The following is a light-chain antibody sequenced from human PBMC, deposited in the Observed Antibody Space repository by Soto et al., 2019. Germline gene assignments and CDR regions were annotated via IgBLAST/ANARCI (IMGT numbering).Light chain of an antibody. V-gene: IGKV3-20*01. CDR1: QSVSNRY. CDR2: DTS. Sequence: EIVLTQSPGTLSLSPGERATLSCRASQSVSNRYLAWYHQKPGQAPRLLIYDTSSRAADIPDNFSGSGSGTDFTLTISRLEPEDFAVYYCQQYGPSPLYTFGQGTKLEIK. J-gene: IGKJ2*01. CDR3: QQYGPSPLYT.